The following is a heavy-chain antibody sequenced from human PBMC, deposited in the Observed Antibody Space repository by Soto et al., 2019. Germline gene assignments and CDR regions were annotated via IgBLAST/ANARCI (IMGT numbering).Heavy chain of an antibody. CDR2: IKSKTDGGAI. Sequence: PGGSLRLSCAASGFTFSHVWMSWVRQVPGKGLEWVGRIKSKTDGGAIDYAAPVEGRFAISRDDSQNMLYLQMNSLKIEDTAVYYCSTFYYGSPLDWGQGTLVTVSS. CDR1: GFTFSHVW. V-gene: IGHV3-15*01. J-gene: IGHJ4*02. D-gene: IGHD3-10*01. CDR3: STFYYGSPLD.